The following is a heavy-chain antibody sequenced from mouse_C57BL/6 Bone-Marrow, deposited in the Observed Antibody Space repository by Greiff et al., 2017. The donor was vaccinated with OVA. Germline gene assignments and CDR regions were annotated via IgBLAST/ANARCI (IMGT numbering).Heavy chain of an antibody. D-gene: IGHD2-3*01. J-gene: IGHJ4*01. Sequence: EVQVVESGGGLVKPGGSLKLSCAASGFTFSSYAMSWVRQTPEKRLEWVATISDGGSYTYYPDNVKGRFTISRDNAKNNLYLQMSHLKSEDTAMYYCARDGYYLYAMDYWGQGTSVTVSS. CDR3: ARDGYYLYAMDY. V-gene: IGHV5-4*01. CDR2: ISDGGSYT. CDR1: GFTFSSYA.